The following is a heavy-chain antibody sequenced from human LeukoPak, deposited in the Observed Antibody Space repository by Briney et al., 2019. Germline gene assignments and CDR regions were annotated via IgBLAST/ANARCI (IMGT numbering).Heavy chain of an antibody. CDR2: IYYSGST. CDR1: GGSISSGGYY. D-gene: IGHD4-17*01. J-gene: IGHJ4*02. CDR3: ARVQALTTVTIYYFDY. Sequence: SETLSLTCTVSGGSISSGGYYWSWIRQHPGKGLEWLGYIYYSGSTYYNPSLKSRVTISVDTSKNQFSLKLSSVTAADTAVYYCARVQALTTVTIYYFDYWGQGTLVTVSS. V-gene: IGHV4-31*03.